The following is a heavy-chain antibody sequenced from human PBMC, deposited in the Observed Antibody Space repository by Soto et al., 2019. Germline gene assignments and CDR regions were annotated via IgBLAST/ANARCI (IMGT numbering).Heavy chain of an antibody. CDR1: GFTSRGFW. CDR3: SRDQL. V-gene: IGHV3-7*05. D-gene: IGHD1-1*01. J-gene: IGHJ4*02. Sequence: EGQLVQSGGGLVQPGGSLRLSCVGSGFTSRGFWMGWVRQAPGKGLEWVNNIKEDANQKNYVDSVRGRFTISRDTATISLYLRMNSLRDEDTVVYYCSRDQLWCQGTLVTVSS. CDR2: IKEDANQK.